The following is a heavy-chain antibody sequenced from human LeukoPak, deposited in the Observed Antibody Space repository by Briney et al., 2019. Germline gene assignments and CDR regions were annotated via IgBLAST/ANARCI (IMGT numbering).Heavy chain of an antibody. CDR3: ARERLLWFGDRWSDP. J-gene: IGHJ5*02. CDR2: INPSGGST. CDR1: GYSITRYF. D-gene: IGHD3-10*01. Sequence: ASVKVSCKATGYSITRYFLHWVRQAPGQGLEWMGIINPSGGSTNYAHKFQGRVTMTRDTSTSTVYMELSSLRSEDTAVYYCARERLLWFGDRWSDPWGQGTLVTVSS. V-gene: IGHV1-46*01.